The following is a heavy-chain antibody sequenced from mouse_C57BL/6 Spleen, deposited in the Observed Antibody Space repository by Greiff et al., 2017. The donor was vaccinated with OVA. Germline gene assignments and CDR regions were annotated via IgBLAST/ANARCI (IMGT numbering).Heavy chain of an antibody. CDR3: AREGQLRLLFAY. CDR2: ISDGGSYT. J-gene: IGHJ3*01. D-gene: IGHD3-2*02. CDR1: GFTFSSYA. Sequence: EVQGVESGGGLVKPGGSLKLSCAASGFTFSSYAMSWVRQTPEKRPEWVATISDGGSYTYYPDNVKGRFTISRDNAKNNLYLQMSHLKSEDTAMYYCAREGQLRLLFAYWGQGTLVTVSA. V-gene: IGHV5-4*01.